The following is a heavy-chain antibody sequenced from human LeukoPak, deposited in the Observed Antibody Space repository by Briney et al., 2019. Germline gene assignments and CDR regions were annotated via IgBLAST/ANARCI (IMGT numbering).Heavy chain of an antibody. CDR2: ISSSGSTI. Sequence: GGSLRLSCAASGFTFSDYYMSWIRQAPGKGLEWVSYISSSGSTIYYADSVKGRFTISRDNAKNSLYPQMNSLRAEDTAVYYCARDQSYYDSSGYSTNAFDIWGQGTMVTVSS. J-gene: IGHJ3*02. CDR1: GFTFSDYY. D-gene: IGHD3-22*01. V-gene: IGHV3-11*01. CDR3: ARDQSYYDSSGYSTNAFDI.